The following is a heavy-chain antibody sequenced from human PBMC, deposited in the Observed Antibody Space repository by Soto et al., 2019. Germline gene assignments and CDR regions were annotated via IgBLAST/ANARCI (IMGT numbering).Heavy chain of an antibody. Sequence: GASVKVSCKASGYTFTGYYMHWVRQAPGQGLEWMGWINPNSGGTNYAQKFQGWVTMTRDTSIGTAYMELSRLRSDDTAVYYCARDMNVRGVIGPVGAFDSWGQGTMVTVSS. CDR3: ARDMNVRGVIGPVGAFDS. CDR2: INPNSGGT. D-gene: IGHD3-10*01. V-gene: IGHV1-2*04. J-gene: IGHJ3*02. CDR1: GYTFTGYY.